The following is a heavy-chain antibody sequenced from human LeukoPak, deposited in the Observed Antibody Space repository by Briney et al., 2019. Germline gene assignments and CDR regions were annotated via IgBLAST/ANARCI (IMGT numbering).Heavy chain of an antibody. V-gene: IGHV1-2*02. CDR2: INPNSGGT. CDR3: ARGTGEGYSYGRYYFDY. Sequence: ASVKVSCKASAYTSTGYYMHWVRQAPGQGLEWMGWINPNSGGTNYAQKFQGRVTMTRDTSIRTAYMDLRRQSSEATAGYYCARGTGEGYSYGRYYFDYWGQGTLVTVSS. J-gene: IGHJ4*02. D-gene: IGHD5-18*01. CDR1: AYTSTGYY.